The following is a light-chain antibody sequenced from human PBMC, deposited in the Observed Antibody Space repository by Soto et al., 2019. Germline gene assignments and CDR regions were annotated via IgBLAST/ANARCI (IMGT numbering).Light chain of an antibody. CDR3: QQYGTSRA. J-gene: IGKJ1*01. V-gene: IGKV3-20*01. Sequence: EIVLTQFPGTLSLSPGERATLSSRASQSVSSSHLAWYQQKPGQAPRLLIYGVSSRATGIPDRFGGSGSGTDFTLTISRLEPEDFAVYYCQQYGTSRAFGQGTKVEIK. CDR2: GVS. CDR1: QSVSSSH.